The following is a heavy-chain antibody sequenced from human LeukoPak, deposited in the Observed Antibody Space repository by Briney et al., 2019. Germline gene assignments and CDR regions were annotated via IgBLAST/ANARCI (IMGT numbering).Heavy chain of an antibody. CDR3: ATGWGSNAY. Sequence: PGGSLRLSCEASGFTFSAYAMTWVRQAPGKGLEWVSSISSSSSYIYYADSVKGRFTISRDNAKNSLYLQMNSLRAEDTAVYYCATGWGSNAYWGQGTLVTVSS. CDR1: GFTFSAYA. CDR2: ISSSSSYI. V-gene: IGHV3-21*01. J-gene: IGHJ4*02. D-gene: IGHD3-16*01.